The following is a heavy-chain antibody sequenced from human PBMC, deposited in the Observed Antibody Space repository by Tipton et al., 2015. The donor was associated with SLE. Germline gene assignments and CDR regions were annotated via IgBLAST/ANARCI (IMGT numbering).Heavy chain of an antibody. CDR3: AKDGPFFDY. V-gene: IGHV3-9*01. Sequence: SLRLSCAASGFTFDDYAMHWVRQAPGKGLEWVSGISWNSGSIGYADSVRGRFTISRDNSKNTLYLQMNSLRAEDTAVYYCAKDGPFFDYWGQGTLVTVSS. J-gene: IGHJ4*02. CDR2: ISWNSGSI. CDR1: GFTFDDYA.